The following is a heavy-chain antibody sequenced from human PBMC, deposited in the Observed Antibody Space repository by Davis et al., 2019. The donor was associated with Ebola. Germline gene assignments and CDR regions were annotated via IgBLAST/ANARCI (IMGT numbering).Heavy chain of an antibody. CDR2: IYPGDSDT. CDR1: GYSFTSYW. J-gene: IGHJ4*02. Sequence: GESLKISCKGSGYSFTSYWIAWVRQMPGKGLEWMGMIYPGDSDTRYSPSFQGPVTIPVDQSISTAYLQWSSLKASDTAMYYCTRSISYRGSNSDYWGQGTLVTVSS. V-gene: IGHV5-51*01. D-gene: IGHD4-23*01. CDR3: TRSISYRGSNSDY.